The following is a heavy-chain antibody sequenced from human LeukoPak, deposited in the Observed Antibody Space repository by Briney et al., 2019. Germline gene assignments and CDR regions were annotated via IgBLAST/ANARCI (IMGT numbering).Heavy chain of an antibody. V-gene: IGHV3-30-3*01. CDR2: ISYTGTNK. J-gene: IGHJ6*03. Sequence: PGGSLELSCVASGFTFSSYAMHWVRQAPGKGLDWVAAISYTGTNKYYAESVKGRFTISRDNSKNTLSPQMSSLRAEDTAVYYCAGGRGDYMDAWGKGTTVTVSS. CDR1: GFTFSSYA. CDR3: AGGRGDYMDA.